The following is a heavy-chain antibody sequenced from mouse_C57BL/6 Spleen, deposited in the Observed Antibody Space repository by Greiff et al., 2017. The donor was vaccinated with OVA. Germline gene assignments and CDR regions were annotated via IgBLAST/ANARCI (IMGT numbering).Heavy chain of an antibody. CDR2: IYPGDGDT. CDR1: GYAFSSYW. D-gene: IGHD2-3*01. Sequence: VQLQQSGAELVKPGASVKISCKASGYAFSSYWMNWVKQRPGKGLEWIGQIYPGDGDTNYNGKFKGKVTLTADKSSSTAYMQLSSLTAEESTVYFCTREDDGSYAMDYWGQGTSVTVSS. CDR3: TREDDGSYAMDY. V-gene: IGHV1-80*01. J-gene: IGHJ4*01.